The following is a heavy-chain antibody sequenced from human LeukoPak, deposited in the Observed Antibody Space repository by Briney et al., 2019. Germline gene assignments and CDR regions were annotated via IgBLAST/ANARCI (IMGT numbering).Heavy chain of an antibody. CDR1: GYTLTELS. D-gene: IGHD6-13*01. J-gene: IGHJ3*02. V-gene: IGHV1-24*01. CDR3: ATGGRATAGPDAFDI. Sequence: GASVKVSCKVSGYTLTELSMHWVRLAPGKGLEWMGGFDPEDGETIYAQKFQGRVTMTEDTSTDTAYMELSSLRSEDTAVYYCATGGRATAGPDAFDIWGQGTMVTVSS. CDR2: FDPEDGET.